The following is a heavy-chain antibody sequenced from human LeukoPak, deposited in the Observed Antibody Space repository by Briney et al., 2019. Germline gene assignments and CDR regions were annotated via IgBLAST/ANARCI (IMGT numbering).Heavy chain of an antibody. D-gene: IGHD3-10*01. Sequence: SVKVSCKASGGTFSSYAISWVRQAPGQGLEWMGGIIPIFGTANYAQKFQGRVTITTDESTSTAYMELSSLRSEDTAVYYCARAGITMVRGVLTYNWFDPWGQGTLVTVSS. CDR1: GGTFSSYA. CDR3: ARAGITMVRGVLTYNWFDP. J-gene: IGHJ5*02. V-gene: IGHV1-69*05. CDR2: IIPIFGTA.